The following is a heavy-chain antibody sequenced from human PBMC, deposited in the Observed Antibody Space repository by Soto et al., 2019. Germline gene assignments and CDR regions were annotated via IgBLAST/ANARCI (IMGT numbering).Heavy chain of an antibody. CDR3: ARLYGVYWYFDL. Sequence: EVQLVESGGGLVQPGGSLRLSCAASGFTFSSYGMHWVRQAPGKGLVWVSRINSDGSSTSYADSVKGRFTISRDNAKNTLYLQLNSLRAEDTAVYYCARLYGVYWYFDLWGRGTLVTVSS. V-gene: IGHV3-74*01. CDR2: INSDGSST. CDR1: GFTFSSYG. D-gene: IGHD2-2*02. J-gene: IGHJ2*01.